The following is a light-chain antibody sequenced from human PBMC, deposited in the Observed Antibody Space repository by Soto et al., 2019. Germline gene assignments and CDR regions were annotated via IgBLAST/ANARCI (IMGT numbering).Light chain of an antibody. V-gene: IGKV3-15*01. Sequence: EVVMTQSPATLTVSPGGRATLSCRASQSVDRNLAWFQQKPGQAPRLLIYSASTRATGVPSRFSGSGSGTELTLTISGLQSEDFAIYYCQQYKNWPPYTFGQGTKLE. J-gene: IGKJ2*01. CDR1: QSVDRN. CDR2: SAS. CDR3: QQYKNWPPYT.